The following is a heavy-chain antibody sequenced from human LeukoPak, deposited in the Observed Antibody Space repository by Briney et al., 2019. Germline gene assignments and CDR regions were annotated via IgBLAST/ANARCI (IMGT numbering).Heavy chain of an antibody. V-gene: IGHV3-21*01. CDR1: GFTLSSCS. CDR2: ISSSSSYI. J-gene: IGHJ4*02. D-gene: IGHD1-1*01. Sequence: GGSLRLSCAVSGFTLSSCSMNWVRQAPGKGLEWVSSISSSSSYIYYADSVKGRFTIARDNAKNSLYLQMNSLRAEVTAVYYCAAGERVLFDYWGQGTLVTVSS. CDR3: AAGERVLFDY.